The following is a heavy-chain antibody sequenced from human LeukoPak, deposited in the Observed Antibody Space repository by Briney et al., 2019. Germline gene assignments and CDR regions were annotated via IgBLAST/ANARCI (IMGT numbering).Heavy chain of an antibody. Sequence: SETLSLTCAVYGGSFSGYYWSWIRQPPGKGLEWIGEINHSGSTNYNPSLKSRVTISVDTSKNQFSLKLSSVTAADTAVYYCARAVVVTAIPTYYYYYYMDVWGKGTTVTVSS. D-gene: IGHD2-21*02. V-gene: IGHV4-34*01. J-gene: IGHJ6*03. CDR1: GGSFSGYY. CDR2: INHSGST. CDR3: ARAVVVTAIPTYYYYYYMDV.